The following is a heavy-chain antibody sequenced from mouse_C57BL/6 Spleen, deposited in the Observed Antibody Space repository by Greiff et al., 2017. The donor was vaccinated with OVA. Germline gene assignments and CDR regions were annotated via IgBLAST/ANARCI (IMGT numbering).Heavy chain of an antibody. CDR3: TIYYGYDDFDY. CDR2: IRNKANNHAT. V-gene: IGHV6-6*01. J-gene: IGHJ2*01. Sequence: EVHLVESGGGLVQPGGSMKLSCAASGFTFSDAWMDWVRQSPEKGLEWVAEIRNKANNHATYYAESVKGRFTISRDDSKSSVYLQMNSLRAEDTGIYYCTIYYGYDDFDYWGQGTTLTVSS. D-gene: IGHD2-2*01. CDR1: GFTFSDAW.